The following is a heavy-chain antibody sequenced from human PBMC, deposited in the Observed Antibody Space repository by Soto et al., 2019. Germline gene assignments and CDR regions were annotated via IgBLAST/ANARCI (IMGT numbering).Heavy chain of an antibody. CDR1: GGSISSSSYY. D-gene: IGHD1-20*01. V-gene: IGHV4-39*01. CDR2: IYYSGST. J-gene: IGHJ3*02. Sequence: QLQLQESGPGLVKPSETLSLTCTVSGGSISSSSYYWGWIRQPPGKGLEWIGSIYYSGSTYYNPSLKSRVTISVDTSKNQFSLKLSSVTAADTAVYYCARQRYLNAFDIWGQGTMVTVSS. CDR3: ARQRYLNAFDI.